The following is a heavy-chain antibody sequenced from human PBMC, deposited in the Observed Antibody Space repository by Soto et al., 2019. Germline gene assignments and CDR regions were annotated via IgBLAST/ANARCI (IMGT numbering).Heavy chain of an antibody. CDR1: GYTFTSYA. D-gene: IGHD3-22*01. Sequence: ASVKVSCKASGYTFTSYAMHWVRQAPGQRLEWMGWINAGNGNTKYSQKFQGRVTITRDTSASTAYMELSSLRSEDTAVYYCARDHVYYDSSGYQYYFDYWGQGTLVTFSS. CDR3: ARDHVYYDSSGYQYYFDY. V-gene: IGHV1-3*01. J-gene: IGHJ4*02. CDR2: INAGNGNT.